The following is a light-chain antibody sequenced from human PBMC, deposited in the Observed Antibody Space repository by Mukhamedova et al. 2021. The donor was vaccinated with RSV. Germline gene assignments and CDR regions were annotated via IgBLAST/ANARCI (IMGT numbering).Light chain of an antibody. CDR3: QRTNAVPPS. J-gene: IGKJ4*01. V-gene: IGKV1-9*01. Sequence: GRAPKLLIYSASLLESGVPSRFRGSGSRTEFTLTISSLQPEDFATYYCQRTNAVPPSFGGGTTVDIK. CDR2: SAS.